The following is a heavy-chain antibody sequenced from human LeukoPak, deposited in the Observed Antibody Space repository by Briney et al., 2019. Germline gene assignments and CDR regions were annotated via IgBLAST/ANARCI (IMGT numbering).Heavy chain of an antibody. Sequence: PGGSLRLSCAASGFTFSTHWMYWVRQAPGKELVWVSRISGDGSGTSYADSAKGRFTISRDNAKDTLYLQMTSLRVEDTAVYSCASLLTPYQGSGGGGMDVWGQGTTVTVSS. CDR2: ISGDGSGT. CDR1: GFTFSTHW. J-gene: IGHJ6*02. D-gene: IGHD3-10*01. CDR3: ASLLTPYQGSGGGGMDV. V-gene: IGHV3-74*01.